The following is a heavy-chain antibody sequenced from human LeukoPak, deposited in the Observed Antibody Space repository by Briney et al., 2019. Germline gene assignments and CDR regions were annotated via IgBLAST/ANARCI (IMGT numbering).Heavy chain of an antibody. CDR1: GGSVSSGSYY. J-gene: IGHJ4*02. CDR2: IHYSGST. CDR3: ARGWYYYGPGAVYFDY. Sequence: SETLSLTCTVSGGSVSSGSYYWSWIRQPPGKGLEWIGYIHYSGSTNYNPSLKSRVTISVDTSKNQFSLKLSSVTAADTAVYYCARGWYYYGPGAVYFDYWGQGTLVTVSS. V-gene: IGHV4-61*01. D-gene: IGHD3-10*01.